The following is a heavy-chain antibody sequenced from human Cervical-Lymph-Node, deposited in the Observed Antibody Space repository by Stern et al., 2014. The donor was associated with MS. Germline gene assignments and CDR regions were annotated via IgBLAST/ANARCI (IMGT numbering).Heavy chain of an antibody. V-gene: IGHV3-30*18. CDR3: AKGGYSYGVIDY. Sequence: VQLVESDGGVVQPGRSLRLSCAASGFTFNIYGMHWVRQTPGKGLEWVAATSSDGSNKFYADSVKGRFTISRDNSRNTLYLQMNTLRGEDTAVYYCAKGGYSYGVIDYWGQGSLVTVSS. CDR2: TSSDGSNK. J-gene: IGHJ4*02. D-gene: IGHD5-18*01. CDR1: GFTFNIYG.